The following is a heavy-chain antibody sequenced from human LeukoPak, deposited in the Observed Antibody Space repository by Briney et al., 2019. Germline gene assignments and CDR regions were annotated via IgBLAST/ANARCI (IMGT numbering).Heavy chain of an antibody. CDR2: IWYGGSNK. D-gene: IGHD5-18*01. CDR3: AKDMGVSYGLGY. J-gene: IGHJ4*02. Sequence: PGGSLRLSCAASGFTFSSYGMHWVRQAPGKGLEWVAVIWYGGSNKYYADSVKGRFTISRDNSKNTLYLQMNSLRAEDTAVYYCAKDMGVSYGLGYWGQGTLVTVSS. CDR1: GFTFSSYG. V-gene: IGHV3-30*02.